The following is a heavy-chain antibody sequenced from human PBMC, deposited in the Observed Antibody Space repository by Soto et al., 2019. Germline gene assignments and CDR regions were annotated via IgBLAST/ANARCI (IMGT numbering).Heavy chain of an antibody. V-gene: IGHV5-10-1*01. D-gene: IGHD5-18*01. CDR1: GYSFTSYW. CDR3: ARTARGYSYGYPHYYYGMDV. Sequence: HGESLQISCKGSGYSFTSYWISWVRQMPGKGLEWMGRIDPSDSYTNYSPSFQGHITISADKSISTAYLQWSSLKASDTAMYYCARTARGYSYGYPHYYYGMDVWGQGTRVTFSS. J-gene: IGHJ6*02. CDR2: IDPSDSYT.